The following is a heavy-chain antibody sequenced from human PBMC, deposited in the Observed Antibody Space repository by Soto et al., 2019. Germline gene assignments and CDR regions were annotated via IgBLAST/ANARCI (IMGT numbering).Heavy chain of an antibody. CDR1: GFTFSNYA. D-gene: IGHD4-17*01. V-gene: IGHV3-30*18. Sequence: GGSLRLSCVASGFTFSNYAMHWVRQAPGEGLGWVAVISSDGSEKYYLDSVRDRFTISRDNSKNTLYLQMNNLRPEDTAMYYCANSWTTLTTGFDFWGQGALVTVSS. J-gene: IGHJ4*02. CDR2: ISSDGSEK. CDR3: ANSWTTLTTGFDF.